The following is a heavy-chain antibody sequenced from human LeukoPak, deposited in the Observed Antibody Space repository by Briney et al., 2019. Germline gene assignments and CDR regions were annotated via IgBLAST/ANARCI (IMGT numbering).Heavy chain of an antibody. CDR2: IYYSGST. CDR1: GGSISSSVYY. CDR3: ARVTGYVMEDYFDY. J-gene: IGHJ4*02. V-gene: IGHV4-39*07. D-gene: IGHD6-13*01. Sequence: SETLSLTCTVSGGSISSSVYYWGWIRQPPGKGLEWIGSIYYSGSTYYNPSLKSRVTISVDTSKNQFSLRLSSVTAADTAVYYCARVTGYVMEDYFDYWGQGTLVTVSS.